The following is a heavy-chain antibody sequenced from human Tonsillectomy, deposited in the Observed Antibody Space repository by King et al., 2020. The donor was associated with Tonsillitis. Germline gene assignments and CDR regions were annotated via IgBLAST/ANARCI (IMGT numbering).Heavy chain of an antibody. CDR3: ARVTTVTKSYYYYGMDV. J-gene: IGHJ6*02. CDR1: GFLLSNAKMS. V-gene: IGHV2-26*01. Sequence: QLTLKESGPVLVKPTETLTLTCTVSGFLLSNAKMSGSWIRQPPGKALEWLAHIFSNDEKSYSTSLKSRLTISKDTSKSQVVLTMTNMDPVDTGTYYCARVTTVTKSYYYYGMDVWGQGTTVTVSS. CDR2: IFSNDEK. D-gene: IGHD4-17*01.